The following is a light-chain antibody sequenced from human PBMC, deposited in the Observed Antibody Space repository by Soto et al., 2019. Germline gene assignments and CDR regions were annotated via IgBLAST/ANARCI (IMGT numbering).Light chain of an antibody. V-gene: IGKV3-20*01. J-gene: IGKJ1*01. CDR1: QSVDSAY. CDR3: HQYSNSLGP. CDR2: SAS. Sequence: EIVLTQSPGTLSLSPGERATISCRASQSVDSAYLAWFQHKPGQAPRLLIYSASIRATGIPDRFSGSVSGTDFTLTIGRLEPEDFAVYYCHQYSNSLGPFGQGAKVEVK.